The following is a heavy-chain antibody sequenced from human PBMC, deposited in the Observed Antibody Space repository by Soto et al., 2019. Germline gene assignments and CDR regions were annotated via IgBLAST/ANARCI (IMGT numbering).Heavy chain of an antibody. CDR3: ARVGIMITFGGVIVPEGDAFDI. J-gene: IGHJ3*02. D-gene: IGHD3-16*02. Sequence: ASVKVSCKASGYTFTSYGISWVRQAPGQGLEWMGWISAYNGNTNYAQKLQGRVTMTTDTSTSTAYRELRSLRSDDTAVYYCARVGIMITFGGVIVPEGDAFDIWGQGTMVTVSS. CDR1: GYTFTSYG. CDR2: ISAYNGNT. V-gene: IGHV1-18*01.